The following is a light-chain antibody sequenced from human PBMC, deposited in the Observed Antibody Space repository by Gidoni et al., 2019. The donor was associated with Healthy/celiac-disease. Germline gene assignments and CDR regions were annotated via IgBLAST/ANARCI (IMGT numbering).Light chain of an antibody. J-gene: IGKJ3*01. V-gene: IGKV1-39*01. CDR1: QSISSY. CDR3: QQSYSTPLT. Sequence: DIQMTHSPSSLSASVGDRVTITCRACQSISSYLNWFQQKPGKAPKLLIYAASSLQSGVPSRFSGSGSGTDFTLTISSLQPEDFATYYCQQSYSTPLTFGPGTKVDIK. CDR2: AAS.